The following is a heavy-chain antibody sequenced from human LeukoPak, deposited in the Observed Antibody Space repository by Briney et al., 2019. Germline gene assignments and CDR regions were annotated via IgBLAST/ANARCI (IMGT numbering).Heavy chain of an antibody. CDR3: AKDQLAGLSRPYVFDI. D-gene: IGHD1-1*01. Sequence: GGSLRLSCAASGFTFSTYAMHWVRQAPGKGLEWVAVISYDGSNKYFADSVKGRFTISRDNSKNTLYLQMSSLSPEDTAVYYCAKDQLAGLSRPYVFDIWGQGTMVTVSS. V-gene: IGHV3-30*18. J-gene: IGHJ3*02. CDR1: GFTFSTYA. CDR2: ISYDGSNK.